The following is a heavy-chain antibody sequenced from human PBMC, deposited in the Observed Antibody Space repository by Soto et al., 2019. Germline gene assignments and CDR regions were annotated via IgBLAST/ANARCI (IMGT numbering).Heavy chain of an antibody. CDR1: GFIFSKYS. CDR2: ISSNSVTI. Sequence: GGSLRLSCGASGFIFSKYSMNWVRQAPGKGLEWLSYISSNSVTIYYADSVRGRFTIFRDNAKNSLYLQMNSLRDEDTAVYYCARDHQWPFDLWGQGVLVTVSS. D-gene: IGHD6-19*01. CDR3: ARDHQWPFDL. V-gene: IGHV3-48*02. J-gene: IGHJ4*02.